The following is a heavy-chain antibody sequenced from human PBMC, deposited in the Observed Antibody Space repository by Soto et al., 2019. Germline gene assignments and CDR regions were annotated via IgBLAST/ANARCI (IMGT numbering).Heavy chain of an antibody. CDR1: GYPFTSYA. D-gene: IGHD3-3*01. Sequence: QVQLVQSGAEVKKPGASVKVSCKASGYPFTSYAMHWVRQAPGQRLEWMGWINAGNGNTKYSQKFQGRVTITRDTSASTAYMELSSLRSEDTAVYYCAGGDPEWLAFYGMDVWGQGTTVTVSS. CDR3: AGGDPEWLAFYGMDV. V-gene: IGHV1-3*01. J-gene: IGHJ6*02. CDR2: INAGNGNT.